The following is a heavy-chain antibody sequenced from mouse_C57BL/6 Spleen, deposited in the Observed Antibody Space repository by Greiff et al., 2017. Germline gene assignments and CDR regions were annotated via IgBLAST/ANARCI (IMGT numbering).Heavy chain of an antibody. D-gene: IGHD2-2*01. Sequence: QVQLQQPGAELVKPGASVKLSCKASGYTFTSYWMQWVKQRPGQGLEWIGEIDPSDSYPNYNQKFKGKATLTVDTSSSTAYMQLSSLTSEDSAVYYCARSSTMVTSDYWGQGTTLTVSS. CDR1: GYTFTSYW. J-gene: IGHJ2*01. V-gene: IGHV1-50*01. CDR3: ARSSTMVTSDY. CDR2: IDPSDSYP.